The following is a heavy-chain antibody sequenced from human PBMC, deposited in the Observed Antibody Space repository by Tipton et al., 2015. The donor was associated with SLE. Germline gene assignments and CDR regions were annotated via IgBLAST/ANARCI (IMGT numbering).Heavy chain of an antibody. J-gene: IGHJ4*02. D-gene: IGHD5-18*01. V-gene: IGHV4-59*11. CDR3: ASAVDTAMVPFDY. Sequence: TLSLTCTVSGGSISSHYCNWIRQPPGKGLEWIGYIYYSGSTNYNPSLKSRVTISVDTSKNQFSLKLSSVTAADTAVYYCASAVDTAMVPFDYWGQGTLVTVSS. CDR2: IYYSGST. CDR1: GGSISSHY.